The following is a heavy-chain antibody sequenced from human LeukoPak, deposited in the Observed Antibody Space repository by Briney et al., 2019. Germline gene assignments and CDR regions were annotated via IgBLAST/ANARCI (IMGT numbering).Heavy chain of an antibody. V-gene: IGHV3-23*01. CDR2: ISGSGGST. D-gene: IGHD3-22*01. CDR1: GFTFSSYA. CDR3: AKDRATYYYDSSGLYYFDY. J-gene: IGHJ4*02. Sequence: GGSLRLSCAASGFTFSSYAMTWVRQAPGKGLEWVSAISGSGGSTYYADSVKGRFTISRDNSKNTLYLQMNSLRAEDTAVYYCAKDRATYYYDSSGLYYFDYWGKGTLVTVSS.